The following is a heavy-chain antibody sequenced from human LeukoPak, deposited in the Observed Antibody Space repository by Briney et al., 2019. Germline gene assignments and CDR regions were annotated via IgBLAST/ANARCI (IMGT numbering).Heavy chain of an antibody. CDR2: IYYSGST. D-gene: IGHD4-17*01. J-gene: IGHJ5*02. V-gene: IGHV4-30-4*01. CDR1: CGSISSGDYY. CDR3: ASRTVTTFRFDP. Sequence: QTLSLTCTVSCGSISSGDYYWSWIRQPPGKGLEWIGYIYYSGSTYYNPALKSRVTISVDTSKNQFSLKLSSVTAADTAVYYCASRTVTTFRFDPWGQGTLVTVSS.